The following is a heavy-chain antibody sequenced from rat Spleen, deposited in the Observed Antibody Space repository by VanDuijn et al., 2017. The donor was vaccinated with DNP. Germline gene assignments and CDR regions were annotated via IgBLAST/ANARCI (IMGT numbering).Heavy chain of an antibody. CDR3: ATGGSPYYFDY. D-gene: IGHD5-1*01. CDR1: GFTFNNYW. V-gene: IGHV5-31*01. CDR2: ITSGSGTT. Sequence: EVHLVESGGGLVQPGRSLKLSCVASGFTFNNYWMTWIRQVPGKGLEWIASITSGSGTTSYSDAVKGRFMISRDDTKNTLSLQMNSLRSEDTATYYCATGGSPYYFDYWGQGVMVTVSS. J-gene: IGHJ2*01.